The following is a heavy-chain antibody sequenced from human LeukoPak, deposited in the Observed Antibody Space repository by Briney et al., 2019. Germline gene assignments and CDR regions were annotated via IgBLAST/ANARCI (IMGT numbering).Heavy chain of an antibody. D-gene: IGHD3-16*02. CDR3: GRDGDCVWGNYPKYVDV. J-gene: IGHJ6*04. CDR1: GGYIRSGGYA. Sequence: PSETLSLTCVVSGGYIRSGGYAWSWIRQPPGKGLEWIGYIYNSGRAYSSPSLKSRVIISVDTSKNQFYLNLTSVTAADTAVYYCGRDGDCVWGNYPKYVDVWGKGTTVIVSS. CDR2: IYNSGRA. V-gene: IGHV4-30-4*07.